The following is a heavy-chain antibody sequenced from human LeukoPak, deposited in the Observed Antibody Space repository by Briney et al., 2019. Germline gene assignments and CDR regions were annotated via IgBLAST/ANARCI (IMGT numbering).Heavy chain of an antibody. CDR3: ARGAHSNVYYYYYYYMDV. V-gene: IGHV1-69*13. CDR2: IIPIFGTA. J-gene: IGHJ6*03. Sequence: SVKVSCKASGGTFSSYAISWVRQAPGQGLEWMGGIIPIFGTANYAQKFQGRVTINADESTSTAYMELRSLRSEDTAVYYCARGAHSNVYYYYYYYMDVWGKGTTVTVSS. CDR1: GGTFSSYA. D-gene: IGHD4-11*01.